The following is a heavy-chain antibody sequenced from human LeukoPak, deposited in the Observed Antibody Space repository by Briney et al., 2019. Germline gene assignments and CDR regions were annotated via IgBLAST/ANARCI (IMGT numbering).Heavy chain of an antibody. CDR3: ASGGYYGQAFDY. CDR1: GFTFSSYG. V-gene: IGHV3-33*01. D-gene: IGHD3-22*01. Sequence: PGGSLRLSCAASGFTFSSYGMHWVRQAPGKGLEWVAVIWYDGSNKYYADSVKGRFTISRDNSKNTLYLQMNSLRAEDTAVCYCASGGYYGQAFDYWGQGTLVTVSS. J-gene: IGHJ4*02. CDR2: IWYDGSNK.